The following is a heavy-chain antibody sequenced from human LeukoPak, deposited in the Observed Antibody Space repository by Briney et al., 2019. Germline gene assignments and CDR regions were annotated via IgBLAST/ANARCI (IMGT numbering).Heavy chain of an antibody. D-gene: IGHD2-2*02. CDR2: IIPIFGTA. Sequence: ASVKVSCKASGGTFSSYAISWVRQAPGQGLEWMGGIIPIFGTANYAQKFQGRVMITTDESTSTAYMELSSLRSEDTAVYYCARGLYSYYYMDVWGKGTTVTVSS. CDR1: GGTFSSYA. V-gene: IGHV1-69*05. J-gene: IGHJ6*03. CDR3: ARGLYSYYYMDV.